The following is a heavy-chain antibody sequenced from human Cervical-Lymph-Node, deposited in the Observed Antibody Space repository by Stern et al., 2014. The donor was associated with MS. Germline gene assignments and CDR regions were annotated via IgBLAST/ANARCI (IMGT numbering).Heavy chain of an antibody. D-gene: IGHD6-19*01. CDR3: AREVAGHRLGMMDV. V-gene: IGHV1-46*01. CDR2: INPSGGSK. CDR1: GYTFTNYY. J-gene: IGHJ6*02. Sequence: DQLVESGAEVKKPGASVKVSCKASGYTFTNYYMHWVRQAPGQGLEWMGIINPSGGSKRYAQKFQGRVTMTRDTSTSTVYMELSSLRSEDTALYYCAREVAGHRLGMMDVWGQGTTVTVSS.